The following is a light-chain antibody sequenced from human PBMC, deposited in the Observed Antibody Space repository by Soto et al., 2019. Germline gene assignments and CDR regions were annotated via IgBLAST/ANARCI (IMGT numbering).Light chain of an antibody. CDR1: PAIASF. Sequence: IPLTQSPASLSASVGDRVTITCRASPAIASFLAWYQQKPGTAPKLLIYDAATLQSGVPSRFSGSRSGTEYTLTIGRLQPEDFSTYYCQQLNGSPWTFGQGTKVEI. J-gene: IGKJ1*01. CDR2: DAA. CDR3: QQLNGSPWT. V-gene: IGKV1-9*01.